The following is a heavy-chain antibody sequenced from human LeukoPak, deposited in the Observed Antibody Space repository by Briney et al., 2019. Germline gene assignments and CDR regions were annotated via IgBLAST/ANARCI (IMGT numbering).Heavy chain of an antibody. CDR1: GFTFSSHG. Sequence: GGSLRFSCAASGFTFSSHGIHWVRQAPGKGLEWVAVISYDGSDKYYADSVKGRFTISRDNSKNTLYLQMNSLRAEDTAVYYCAKDQLATVAIDYWGQGTLVTVSS. V-gene: IGHV3-30*18. J-gene: IGHJ4*02. CDR3: AKDQLATVAIDY. D-gene: IGHD4-23*01. CDR2: ISYDGSDK.